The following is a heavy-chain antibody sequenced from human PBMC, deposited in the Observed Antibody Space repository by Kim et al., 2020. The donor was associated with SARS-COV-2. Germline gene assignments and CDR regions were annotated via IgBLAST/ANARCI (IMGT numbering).Heavy chain of an antibody. Sequence: GGSLRLSCAASGFTFSSYAMSWVRQAPGKGLEWVSAISGSGGSTYYADSVKGRFTISRDNSKNTLYLQMNSLRAEDTAVYYCAKDQVRYYDILTGSGDYWGQGTLVTVSS. CDR1: GFTFSSYA. J-gene: IGHJ4*02. CDR2: ISGSGGST. V-gene: IGHV3-23*01. CDR3: AKDQVRYYDILTGSGDY. D-gene: IGHD3-9*01.